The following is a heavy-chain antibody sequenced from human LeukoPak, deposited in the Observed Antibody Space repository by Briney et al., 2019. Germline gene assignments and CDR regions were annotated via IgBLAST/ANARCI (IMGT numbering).Heavy chain of an antibody. CDR1: GFDFSSYG. CDR3: AKGDSYYDLLTCFDL. D-gene: IGHD3-9*01. V-gene: IGHV3-23*01. Sequence: GGSLRLSCAASGFDFSSYGMSWVRQSPGKGLEWVSTFSASSTITYYAYSVKGRFTISRDNSKNTLYLQMHSLRDEDTAVYYCAKGDSYYDLLTCFDLWGPGTLVTVSS. J-gene: IGHJ4*02. CDR2: FSASSTIT.